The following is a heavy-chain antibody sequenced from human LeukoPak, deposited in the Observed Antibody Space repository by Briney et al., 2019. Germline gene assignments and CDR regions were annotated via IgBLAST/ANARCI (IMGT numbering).Heavy chain of an antibody. J-gene: IGHJ6*02. CDR3: ARVREDSGLWDYYYYGMDV. Sequence: GGSLRLSCAASGFTFSSYEMNWVRQAPGKGLEWVSYISSSGSTIYYADSVKGRFTISRDNAKNSLYLQMNSLRAEDTAVYYCARVREDSGLWDYYYYGMDVWGHGTTVTVSS. D-gene: IGHD5-12*01. V-gene: IGHV3-48*03. CDR1: GFTFSSYE. CDR2: ISSSGSTI.